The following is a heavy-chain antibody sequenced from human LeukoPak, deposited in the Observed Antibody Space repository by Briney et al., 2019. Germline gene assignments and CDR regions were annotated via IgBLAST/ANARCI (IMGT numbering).Heavy chain of an antibody. D-gene: IGHD3-22*01. CDR2: ISGYNGNT. Sequence: ASVKVSCKASGGTFSSYAINWVRQAPGQGLEWMGWISGYNGNTNYAQKLQGRVTMTTNTSTSTAYMELRSLKSDDTAVYYCASLKNYYDSSGYLVTDAFDIWGQGTMVTVSS. V-gene: IGHV1-18*01. J-gene: IGHJ3*02. CDR3: ASLKNYYDSSGYLVTDAFDI. CDR1: GGTFSSYA.